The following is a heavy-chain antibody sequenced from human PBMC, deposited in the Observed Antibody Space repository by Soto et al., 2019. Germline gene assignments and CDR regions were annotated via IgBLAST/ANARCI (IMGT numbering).Heavy chain of an antibody. Sequence: SQTLSLPCAISGDSVSSNTASWNWIRQSPSRGLQWLGRIYYRSKWFHDYAASVESRMAINPDTSRNQFSLQLNYVTPEDTAVYYCARVHCSAGTCLDGLDFWGQGTTVTVSS. J-gene: IGHJ6*02. CDR3: ARVHCSAGTCLDGLDF. CDR1: GDSVSSNTAS. V-gene: IGHV6-1*01. D-gene: IGHD2-15*01. CDR2: IYYRSKWFH.